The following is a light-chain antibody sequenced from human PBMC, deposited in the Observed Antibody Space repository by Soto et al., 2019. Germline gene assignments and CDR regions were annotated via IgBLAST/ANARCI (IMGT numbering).Light chain of an antibody. V-gene: IGKV3-15*01. CDR2: ATS. CDR1: QSVGSN. CDR3: QQHNDWPRA. J-gene: IGKJ1*01. Sequence: EVVMTQSPATLSVSPGESATLSCRASQSVGSNLAWYQQKPGQPPRLLLYATSTRATGIPARISGSGSGTEFTLTISSLQSEDSAFYYCQQHNDWPRAFGQGTKVDIK.